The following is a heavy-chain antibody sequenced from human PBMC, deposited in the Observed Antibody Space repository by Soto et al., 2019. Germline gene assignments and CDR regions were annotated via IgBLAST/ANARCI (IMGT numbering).Heavy chain of an antibody. J-gene: IGHJ6*02. V-gene: IGHV1-69*01. D-gene: IGHD3-16*01. CDR3: AINSKRRQQLPYSLYYYYYDMYV. CDR2: IIPIFGTP. CDR1: GGTFSSSA. Sequence: QVQLVQSGAEVKKPGSSVKVSCKASGGTFSSSAISWVRQAPGQGLEWMGGIIPIFGTPHYAQQFQGRVTITADESASTADMELSSRRCEDTAVYYCAINSKRRQQLPYSLYYYYYDMYVWGQGTTVTVSS.